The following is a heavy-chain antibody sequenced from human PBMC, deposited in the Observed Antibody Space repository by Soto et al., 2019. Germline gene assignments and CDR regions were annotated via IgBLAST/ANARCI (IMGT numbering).Heavy chain of an antibody. J-gene: IGHJ4*02. Sequence: QVQLVESGGGVIQPGRSLRLSCAASGFTFSDDVMYWVRPAPGKGPEWVAVIWHDGTNRYYTDSVQGRFTVSRDNSNNTLAPQMNTLRAEDTAGYYFARPYYDSSGFYFYYFDYWGQGTLVTVSS. CDR1: GFTFSDDV. CDR2: IWHDGTNR. V-gene: IGHV3-33*01. D-gene: IGHD3-22*01. CDR3: ARPYYDSSGFYFYYFDY.